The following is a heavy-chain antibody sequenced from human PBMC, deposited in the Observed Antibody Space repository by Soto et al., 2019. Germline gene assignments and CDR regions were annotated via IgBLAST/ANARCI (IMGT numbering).Heavy chain of an antibody. V-gene: IGHV3-21*01. CDR2: ISSSSSYI. CDR3: ARVGVVVAATPSFDY. CDR1: GFTFSSYS. D-gene: IGHD2-15*01. J-gene: IGHJ4*02. Sequence: EVQLVESGGGLVKPGGSLRLSCAASGFTFSSYSMNWVRQAPGKGLEWVSSISSSSSYIYYADSVKGRFTISRDNAKNSLYLQMNSLRAEDTAVYYCARVGVVVAATPSFDYWGQGTLVTVSS.